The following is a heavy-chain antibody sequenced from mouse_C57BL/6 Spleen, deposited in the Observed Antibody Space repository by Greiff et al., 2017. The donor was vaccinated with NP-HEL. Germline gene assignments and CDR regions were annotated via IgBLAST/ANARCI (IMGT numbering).Heavy chain of an antibody. V-gene: IGHV1-66*01. J-gene: IGHJ3*01. CDR2: IYPGSGNT. CDR3: ARSGLRGAWFAY. CDR1: GYSFTSYY. D-gene: IGHD2-2*01. Sequence: VQLQQSGPELVKPGASVKISCKASGYSFTSYYIHWVKQRPGQGLEWIGKIYPGSGNTKYNEKFKGKATLTAEPSSSTAYMQLSSLTSEDSAVYYCARSGLRGAWFAYWGQGTLVTVSA.